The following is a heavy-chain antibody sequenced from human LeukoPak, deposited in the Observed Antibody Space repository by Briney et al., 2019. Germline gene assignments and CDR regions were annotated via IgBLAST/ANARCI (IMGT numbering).Heavy chain of an antibody. Sequence: GGSLRLSCAASGCTFSDYYMSWIRQAPEKGLEWVSYISSSGSTIYYADSVKGRFTISRDNAKNSLYLQMNSLRAEDTAVYYCARALGSTVTSTPLDYWGQGTLVTVSS. CDR1: GCTFSDYY. D-gene: IGHD4-17*01. J-gene: IGHJ4*02. V-gene: IGHV3-11*01. CDR3: ARALGSTVTSTPLDY. CDR2: ISSSGSTI.